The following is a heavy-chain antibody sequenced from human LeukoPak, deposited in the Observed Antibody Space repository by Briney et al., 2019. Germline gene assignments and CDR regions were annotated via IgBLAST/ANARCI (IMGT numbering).Heavy chain of an antibody. CDR3: ARETGSLQDY. V-gene: IGHV3-30*03. J-gene: IGHJ4*02. D-gene: IGHD3-10*01. Sequence: GRSLRLSCAASGFTFSSYGMHWVRQAPGKGLEWVAVISYDGSNKYYADSVKGRFTISRDNSKNTLYLQMNSLRAEDTAVYYCARETGSLQDYWGQGTLVTVSS. CDR2: ISYDGSNK. CDR1: GFTFSSYG.